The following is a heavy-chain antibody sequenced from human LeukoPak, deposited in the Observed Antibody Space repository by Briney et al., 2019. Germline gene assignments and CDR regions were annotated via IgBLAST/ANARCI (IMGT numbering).Heavy chain of an antibody. CDR2: INHSGST. V-gene: IGHV4-34*01. CDR3: ARGYDSSGYPSYYYYYYMDV. CDR1: GGSFSGYY. J-gene: IGHJ6*03. Sequence: SETLSLTCAVYGGSFSGYYWSWIRQPPGKGLEWIGEINHSGSTNYNPSLKSRVTISVDTSKNQFSLKLSSVTAADTAVYYCARGYDSSGYPSYYYYYYMDVWAKGPRSPSP. D-gene: IGHD3-22*01.